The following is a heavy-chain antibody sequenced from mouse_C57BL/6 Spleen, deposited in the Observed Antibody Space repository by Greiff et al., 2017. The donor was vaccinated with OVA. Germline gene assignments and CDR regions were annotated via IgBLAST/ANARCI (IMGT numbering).Heavy chain of an antibody. CDR3: ARRGYDYDAWFAY. CDR1: GFTFSSYG. D-gene: IGHD2-4*01. CDR2: ISSGGSYT. Sequence: EVKVVESGGDLVKPGGSLTLSCAASGFTFSSYGMSWVRQTPDKRLEWVATISSGGSYTYYPDSVKGRFTISRDNAKNTLYLQMSSLKSEDTAMYYCARRGYDYDAWFAYWGQGTLVTVSA. J-gene: IGHJ3*01. V-gene: IGHV5-6*02.